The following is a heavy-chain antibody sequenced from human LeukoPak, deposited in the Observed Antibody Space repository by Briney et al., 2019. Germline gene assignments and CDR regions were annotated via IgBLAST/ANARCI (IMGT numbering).Heavy chain of an antibody. CDR2: FDPEDGET. D-gene: IGHD4-17*01. V-gene: IGHV1-24*01. Sequence: ASVKVSCKVSGYTLTELSMHWVRQAPGKGLEWMGGFDPEDGETIYAQKFQGRVTMTEDTSTDTAYMELSSLRSDDTAVYYCARDLSATVTTTDHHFDYWGQGTLVTVSS. CDR1: GYTLTELS. CDR3: ARDLSATVTTTDHHFDY. J-gene: IGHJ4*02.